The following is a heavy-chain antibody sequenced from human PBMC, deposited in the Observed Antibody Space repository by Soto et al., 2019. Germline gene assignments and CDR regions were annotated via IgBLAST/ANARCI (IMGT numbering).Heavy chain of an antibody. CDR1: GFTFSSYA. CDR3: ARDSGGGYSYGPLMYYFDY. V-gene: IGHV3-30-3*01. Sequence: GGSLRLSCAASGFTFSSYAMHWVRQAPGKGLEWVAVISYDGSNKYYADSVKGRFTISRDNSKNTLYLQMNSLRAEDTAVYYCARDSGGGYSYGPLMYYFDYWGQGTLVTVSS. CDR2: ISYDGSNK. D-gene: IGHD5-18*01. J-gene: IGHJ4*02.